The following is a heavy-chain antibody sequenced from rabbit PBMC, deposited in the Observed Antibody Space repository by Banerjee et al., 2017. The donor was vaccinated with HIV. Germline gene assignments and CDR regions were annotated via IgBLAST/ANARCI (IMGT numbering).Heavy chain of an antibody. Sequence: QSLEESGGDLVKPGASLTLTCTASGLDFSSSYWMCWIRQAPGKGLEWIACIYTGSGSTYYASWAKGRFTISKTSSTTVTLQMTSLTAADTATYFCARDVYRSGWNGDFNLWGPGTLVTVS. D-gene: IGHD4-1*01. CDR3: ARDVYRSGWNGDFNL. CDR2: IYTGSGST. J-gene: IGHJ4*01. CDR1: GLDFSSSYW. V-gene: IGHV1S40*01.